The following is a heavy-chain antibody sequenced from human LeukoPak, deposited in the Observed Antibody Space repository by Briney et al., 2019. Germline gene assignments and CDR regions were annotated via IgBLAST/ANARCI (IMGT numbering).Heavy chain of an antibody. V-gene: IGHV3-48*03. CDR2: ISISGSTI. CDR3: ARGPQANYVWGSYLP. CDR1: GFTFSNYE. Sequence: GGSLRLSCAASGFTFSNYEMNWVRQAPGKGLEWVSYISISGSTIYYADSVKGRFTISRDNAKNSLYLQMNSLRAEDTAVYYCARGPQANYVWGSYLPWGQGTLVTVSS. D-gene: IGHD3-16*02. J-gene: IGHJ5*02.